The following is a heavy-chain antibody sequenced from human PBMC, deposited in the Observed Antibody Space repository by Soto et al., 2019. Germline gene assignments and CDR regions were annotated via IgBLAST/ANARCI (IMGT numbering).Heavy chain of an antibody. J-gene: IGHJ4*02. V-gene: IGHV3-30-3*01. CDR2: ISYDGSNK. Sequence: VQLVEAGGGVVQPGRSLRLSCAASGFTFSSYAMHWVRQAPGKGLEWVAVISYDGSNKYYADSVKGRFTISRDNSKNTQYLQMNSLRAEDTDVYYCARERLQHCGGDCYSPFDDWGQGTLVTVSS. D-gene: IGHD2-21*02. CDR1: GFTFSSYA. CDR3: ARERLQHCGGDCYSPFDD.